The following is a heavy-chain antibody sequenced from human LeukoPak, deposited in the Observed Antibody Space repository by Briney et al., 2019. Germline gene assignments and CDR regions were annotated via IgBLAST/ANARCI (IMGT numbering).Heavy chain of an antibody. Sequence: PGGSLRLSCAASGFTFSSYSMNWVRQAPGKGLEWVSYISSSSSTIYYADSVKGRFTISRDNAKNSLYLQMNSLRAEDTAVYYCARELGYGPVQLERSWGQGTLVTVSS. CDR3: ARELGYGPVQLERS. J-gene: IGHJ5*02. D-gene: IGHD1-1*01. V-gene: IGHV3-48*01. CDR2: ISSSSSTI. CDR1: GFTFSSYS.